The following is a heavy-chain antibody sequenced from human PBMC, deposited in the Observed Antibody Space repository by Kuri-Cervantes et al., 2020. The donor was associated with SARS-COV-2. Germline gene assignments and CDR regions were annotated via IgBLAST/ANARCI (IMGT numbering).Heavy chain of an antibody. J-gene: IGHJ2*01. CDR1: GYSISSGYY. CDR3: ARGSWYWYFDL. CDR2: IYHSGST. V-gene: IGHV4-38-2*01. D-gene: IGHD6-13*01. Sequence: SETLSLTCAVSGYSISSGYYWGWIRQPPGKGLEWIGSIYHSGSTYYNPSLKSRVTISVDTSKNQFSLKLSSVTAADTAVYYCARGSWYWYFDLWGRGTLVTVSS.